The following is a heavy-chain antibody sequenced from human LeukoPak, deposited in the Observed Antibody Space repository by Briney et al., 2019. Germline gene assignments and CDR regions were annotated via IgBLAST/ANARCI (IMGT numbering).Heavy chain of an antibody. D-gene: IGHD2/OR15-2a*01. CDR3: AGHHPRNTVDF. J-gene: IGHJ4*02. CDR1: GGSFSGYY. CDR2: INHSGST. Sequence: PSETLSLTCAVYGGSFSGYYWSWIRQPPGKGLEWIGEINHSGSTNYNPSLKSRVTISVDTSKNQFSLKLSSVTAADTAVYYCAGHHPRNTVDFWGQGTLVTVSS. V-gene: IGHV4-34*01.